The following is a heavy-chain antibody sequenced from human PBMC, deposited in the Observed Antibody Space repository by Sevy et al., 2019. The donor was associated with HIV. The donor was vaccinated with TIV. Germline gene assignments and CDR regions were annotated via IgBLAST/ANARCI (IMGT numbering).Heavy chain of an antibody. Sequence: GGSLRLSCTTSGFTLGDYAMNWVRQAPGKGLEWVGFMRSKPFAGTTEYAASVKGRFTISTDDSEASAHLQMNSLRTEDTGVYYCIRGRLLGYTAMVPDYWGQRTLVTGSS. CDR3: IRGRLLGYTAMVPDY. J-gene: IGHJ4*02. V-gene: IGHV3-49*04. CDR1: GFTLGDYA. CDR2: MRSKPFAGTT. D-gene: IGHD5-18*01.